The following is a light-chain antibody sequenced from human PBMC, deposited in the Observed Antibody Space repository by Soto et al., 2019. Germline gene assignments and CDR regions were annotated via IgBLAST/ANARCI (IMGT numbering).Light chain of an antibody. Sequence: EIVMTQSPATLSVSPGERATLSCRASQSVSYNLAWYQQKPGQGPRRLIYGAFTRATGIPARFSGSGSGTEFTLTISSLQSEDFAVYYCQQYKNSPPLTFGGGNKVEIK. CDR2: GAF. CDR3: QQYKNSPPLT. CDR1: QSVSYN. V-gene: IGKV3-15*01. J-gene: IGKJ4*01.